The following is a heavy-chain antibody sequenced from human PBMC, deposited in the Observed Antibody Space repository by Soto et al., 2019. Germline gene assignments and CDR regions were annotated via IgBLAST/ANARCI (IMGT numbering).Heavy chain of an antibody. CDR2: IYHSGST. J-gene: IGHJ3*02. V-gene: IGHV4-4*02. CDR3: ARDANPLADYDAFDI. Sequence: SETLSLTCAVSSGSISSSNWWSWVRQPPGKGLEWIGEIYHSGSTNYNPSLKSRVTISVDKSKNQFSLKLSSVTAADTAVYYCARDANPLADYDAFDIWGQGTMVTVSS. CDR1: SGSISSSNW. D-gene: IGHD4-17*01.